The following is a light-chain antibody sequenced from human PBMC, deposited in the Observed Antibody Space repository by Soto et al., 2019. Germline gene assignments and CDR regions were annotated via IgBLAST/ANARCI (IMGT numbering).Light chain of an antibody. CDR2: DAS. Sequence: ENVLTQSPGTLSLSPGERATLSCRASQSVTSSYLAWYQQKLGQAPRLLIYDASSRATGIPDRFSGSGSGTDFTLTISRLEPEDFAVYYCQHYGSSPQTFGQGTKVEI. V-gene: IGKV3-20*01. J-gene: IGKJ1*01. CDR3: QHYGSSPQT. CDR1: QSVTSSY.